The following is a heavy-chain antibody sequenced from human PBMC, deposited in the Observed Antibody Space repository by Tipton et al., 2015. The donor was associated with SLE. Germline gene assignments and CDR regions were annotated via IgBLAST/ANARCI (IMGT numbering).Heavy chain of an antibody. D-gene: IGHD5-12*01. CDR3: ARDRSRGYGSFDD. V-gene: IGHV4-34*01. Sequence: TLSLTCAVYGVSFSDYFWNWIRQSPGKGLEWIGEVNHSGSTDYHPSLKSRVTISVDTSKNQFSLKLSSVTAADTAVYYCARDRSRGYGSFDDWGQGTLVTVSS. CDR2: VNHSGST. CDR1: GVSFSDYF. J-gene: IGHJ4*02.